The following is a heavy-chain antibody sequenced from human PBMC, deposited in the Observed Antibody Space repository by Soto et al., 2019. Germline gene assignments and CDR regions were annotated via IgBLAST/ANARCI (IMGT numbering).Heavy chain of an antibody. CDR1: GGSISSGGYY. CDR3: AREGSWNGVDNDAFDI. J-gene: IGHJ3*02. CDR2: IYYSGST. V-gene: IGHV4-61*08. D-gene: IGHD3-3*01. Sequence: SETLSLTCTVSGGSISSGGYYWSWIRQHPGKGLEWIGYIYYSGSTNYNPSLKSRVTISVDTSKNQFSLKLSSVTAADTAVYYCAREGSWNGVDNDAFDIWGQGTLVTVSS.